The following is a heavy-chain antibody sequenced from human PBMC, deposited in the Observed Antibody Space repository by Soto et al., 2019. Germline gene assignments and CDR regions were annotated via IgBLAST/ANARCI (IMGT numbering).Heavy chain of an antibody. J-gene: IGHJ5*02. V-gene: IGHV4-39*01. CDR3: ARVQAVTVANWFDP. Sequence: SETLSLTCTVSGGSISSSSYYWGWIRQPPGKGLEWIGSIYYSGSTYYNPSLKSRVTISVDTSKNQFSLKLSSVTAADTAVYYCARVQAVTVANWFDPWGQGTLVTVSS. D-gene: IGHD4-4*01. CDR1: GGSISSSSYY. CDR2: IYYSGST.